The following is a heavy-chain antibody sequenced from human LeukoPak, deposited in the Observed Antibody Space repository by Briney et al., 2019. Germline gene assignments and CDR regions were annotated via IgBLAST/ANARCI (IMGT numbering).Heavy chain of an antibody. J-gene: IGHJ6*03. CDR3: AMRWIYGSNYYTDG. CDR1: GVTKSSNS. V-gene: IGHV4-34*08. D-gene: IGHD1-7*01. CDR2: INDSGTI. Sequence: SETLSLTSSGYGVTKSSNSWIRLRQSPGKGLEWIGEINDSGTINYNPSLMSRVTISVDKSKNQFSLKLSSVTAADTAVYYCAMRWIYGSNYYTDGWGKGATVSVSS.